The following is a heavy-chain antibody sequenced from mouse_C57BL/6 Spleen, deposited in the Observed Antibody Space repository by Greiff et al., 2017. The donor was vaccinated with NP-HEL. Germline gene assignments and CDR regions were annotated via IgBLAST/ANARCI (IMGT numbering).Heavy chain of an antibody. CDR1: GYTFTSYW. D-gene: IGHD1-1*01. CDR3: ARNGVTTVEGFEV. V-gene: IGHV1-69*01. Sequence: QVQLQQPGAELVMPGASVKLSCKASGYTFTSYWMHWVKQRPGQGLEWIGEIDPSDSYTNYNQKFKGKSTLTVDKSSSTAYMQLSSLTSEDSAVYYCARNGVTTVEGFEVWGTGTTVTVSS. J-gene: IGHJ1*03. CDR2: IDPSDSYT.